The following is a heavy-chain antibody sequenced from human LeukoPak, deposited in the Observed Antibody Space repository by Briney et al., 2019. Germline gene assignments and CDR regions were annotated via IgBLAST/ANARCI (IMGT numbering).Heavy chain of an antibody. CDR3: ARESPTEPPHYDILTGYPPGAFDI. CDR1: GFTFSSYA. J-gene: IGHJ3*02. V-gene: IGHV3-30*04. D-gene: IGHD3-9*01. Sequence: PGRSLRLSCAASGFTFSSYAMHWLRQAPGKGLEWVADISYDGSNKYYASSVKGRFTISRDNSKNTLYLQMNSLRAEDTAVYYCARESPTEPPHYDILTGYPPGAFDIWGQGTMVTVSS. CDR2: ISYDGSNK.